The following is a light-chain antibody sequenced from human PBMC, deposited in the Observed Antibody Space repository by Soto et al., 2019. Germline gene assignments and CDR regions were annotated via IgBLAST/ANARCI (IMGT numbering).Light chain of an antibody. CDR3: LQYFSYPLT. CDR2: TAS. Sequence: AIRMTQAPSSFSASTGDRVTITCRASQGISSRLAWYQVRPGKAPRLLIYTASYLESGVPSRFSGSGSGTDFTLTISSLQSEDFAVYYCLQYFSYPLTFGGGTKVEIK. V-gene: IGKV1-8*01. J-gene: IGKJ4*01. CDR1: QGISSR.